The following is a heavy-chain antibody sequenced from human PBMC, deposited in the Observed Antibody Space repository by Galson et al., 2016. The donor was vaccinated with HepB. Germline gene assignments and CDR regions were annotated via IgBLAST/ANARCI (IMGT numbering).Heavy chain of an antibody. Sequence: SLRLSCAASGFTFSSYSMNWVRQAPGKGLEWVSSISSSSSYIYYADSVKGRFTFSRDNAKSSLYLQMNSLRAEDTAVYYCASGYSYGYFYYWGQGTLVTVSS. V-gene: IGHV3-21*01. CDR2: ISSSSSYI. CDR3: ASGYSYGYFYY. J-gene: IGHJ4*02. D-gene: IGHD5-18*01. CDR1: GFTFSSYS.